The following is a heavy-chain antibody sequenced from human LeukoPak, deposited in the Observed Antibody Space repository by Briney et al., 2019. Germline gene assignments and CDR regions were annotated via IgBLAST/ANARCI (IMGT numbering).Heavy chain of an antibody. CDR3: ARAPRELRYFDWHREYYFDY. D-gene: IGHD3-9*01. J-gene: IGHJ4*02. CDR1: GYTFTGYY. CDR2: INPNSGGT. V-gene: IGHV1-2*02. Sequence: ASVKVSCKAPGYTFTGYYMHWVRQAPGQGLEWMGWINPNSGGTNYAQKFQGRVTMTRDTSISTAYMELSRLRSDDTAVYYCARAPRELRYFDWHREYYFDYWGQGTLVTVSS.